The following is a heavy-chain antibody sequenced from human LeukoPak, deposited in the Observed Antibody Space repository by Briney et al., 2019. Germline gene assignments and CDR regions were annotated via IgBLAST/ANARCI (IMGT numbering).Heavy chain of an antibody. CDR1: GGSFSGYY. J-gene: IGHJ4*02. CDR2: IKQDGSEK. D-gene: IGHD6-13*01. V-gene: IGHV3-7*03. CDR3: ARDPWGIASSRLFDY. Sequence: ETLSLPCAVYGGSFSGYYWSWVRQAPGKGLDWVANIKQDGSEKYYVDSVKGRFTISRDNAKNSLYLQMNSLSAEDTALYYCARDPWGIASSRLFDYWGQGTLVTVSS.